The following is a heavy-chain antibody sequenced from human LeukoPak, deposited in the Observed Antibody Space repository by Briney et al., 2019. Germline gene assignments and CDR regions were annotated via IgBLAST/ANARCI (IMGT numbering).Heavy chain of an antibody. D-gene: IGHD3-16*01. CDR1: GFSFSSYA. V-gene: IGHV3-64D*09. Sequence: PGGSLRLSCSVSGFSFSSYAMHWVRQAPGKGLEYVSSISSNGDSTYYADSVKGRFTISRDSSKNTLFLQMSSLRAEDTAVYYCVKDRYVDYWGQGTLVTVSS. J-gene: IGHJ4*02. CDR2: ISSNGDST. CDR3: VKDRYVDY.